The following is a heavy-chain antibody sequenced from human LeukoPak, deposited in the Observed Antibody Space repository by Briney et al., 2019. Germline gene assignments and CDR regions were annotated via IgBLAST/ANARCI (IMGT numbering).Heavy chain of an antibody. Sequence: GGSLRLSCAASGYTFSSYSINWVRQAPGKGLEWVSSMSVGSNYIYYADSVRGRFSISRDDARNSLYLQMDSLRGDDTAVYYCARLRRNSDRSGYYYYCDYWGQGTLVTVSP. CDR2: MSVGSNYI. CDR3: ARLRRNSDRSGYYYYCDY. J-gene: IGHJ4*02. V-gene: IGHV3-21*01. CDR1: GYTFSSYS. D-gene: IGHD3-22*01.